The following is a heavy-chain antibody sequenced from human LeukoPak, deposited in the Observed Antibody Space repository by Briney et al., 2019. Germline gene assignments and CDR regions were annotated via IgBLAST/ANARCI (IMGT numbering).Heavy chain of an antibody. Sequence: GGSLRLSCAASGFTFSSYSMNWVGQAPGKGLEWVSSIGSSGSYIYYADSMKGRFTISRDNAKNSLYLQMNSLRAEDTAVYYCARGEGMLSNDYWGQGTLVTVSS. CDR2: IGSSGSYI. V-gene: IGHV3-21*01. CDR3: ARGEGMLSNDY. D-gene: IGHD3-10*02. J-gene: IGHJ4*02. CDR1: GFTFSSYS.